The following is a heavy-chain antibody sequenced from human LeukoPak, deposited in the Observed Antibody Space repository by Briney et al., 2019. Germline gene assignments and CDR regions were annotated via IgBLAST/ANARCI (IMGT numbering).Heavy chain of an antibody. J-gene: IGHJ5*02. Sequence: TGGSLRLSCAASGFTFDDYAMHWVRQAPGKGLEWVSLISGDGGSTYYADSVEGRFTISRDNSKNSLYLQMNSLRTEDTALYYCARNYDFWSGYWNWFDPWGQGTLVTVSS. CDR2: ISGDGGST. CDR1: GFTFDDYA. CDR3: ARNYDFWSGYWNWFDP. D-gene: IGHD3-3*01. V-gene: IGHV3-43*02.